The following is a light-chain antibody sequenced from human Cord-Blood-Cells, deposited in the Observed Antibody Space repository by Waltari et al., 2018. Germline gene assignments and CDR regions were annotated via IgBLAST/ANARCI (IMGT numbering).Light chain of an antibody. CDR1: SLRSYY. V-gene: IGLV3-19*01. CDR2: GKN. J-gene: IGLJ3*02. Sequence: SSELTQDPAVSVALGQTVRITCQGDSLRSYYASWYQQKPGQAPVLVIYGKNNRPSGIPDRFSGSSSGNTASLTITGAQAEDEADYYCNSRDSIGNHWVFGGGTKLTVL. CDR3: NSRDSIGNHWV.